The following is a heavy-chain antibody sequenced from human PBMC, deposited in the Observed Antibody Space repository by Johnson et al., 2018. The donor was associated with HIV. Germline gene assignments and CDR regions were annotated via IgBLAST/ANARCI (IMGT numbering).Heavy chain of an antibody. CDR2: IDWHGGST. D-gene: IGHD4-17*01. CDR3: ATDGDGDYAFDI. Sequence: VQLVESGGGLVQPGRSLRLSCAASGFTFDDYGMNWVRQTPGKGLEWVSGIDWHGGSTGYADSVKGRFTISRDNVKNTLYLQMNSLRAEDTAVYYCATDGDGDYAFDIWGQGTMVTVSS. V-gene: IGHV3-20*04. CDR1: GFTFDDYG. J-gene: IGHJ3*02.